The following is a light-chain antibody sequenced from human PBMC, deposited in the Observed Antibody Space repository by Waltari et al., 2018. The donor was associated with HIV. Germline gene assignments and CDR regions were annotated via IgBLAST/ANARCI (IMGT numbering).Light chain of an antibody. CDR2: GVT. V-gene: IGLV2-14*01. Sequence: QSALTQPAPVSGSPGQSITIPCNGTSSDIGGYDYVSWYQQYPGKAPKLIIFGVTNRPSGVSTRFSGSKSGNMASLTISGLQAEDEADYYCTSYTSISPLAIFGGGTQVTVL. J-gene: IGLJ7*01. CDR3: TSYTSISPLAI. CDR1: SSDIGGYDY.